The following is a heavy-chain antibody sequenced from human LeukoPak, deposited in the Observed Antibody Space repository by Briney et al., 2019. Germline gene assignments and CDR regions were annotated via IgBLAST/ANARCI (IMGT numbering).Heavy chain of an antibody. J-gene: IGHJ4*02. D-gene: IGHD5-18*01. Sequence: GESLKISCRGSGYSFTTYWIGWVRQTPGKGLEWMGIIYPGDSETRYSPSFLGQVTISADKSISTAYLQWSSLKASDTAMYYCVRSRGYSYGYSYYFDYWGQGTLVTVSS. V-gene: IGHV5-51*01. CDR3: VRSRGYSYGYSYYFDY. CDR2: IYPGDSET. CDR1: GYSFTTYW.